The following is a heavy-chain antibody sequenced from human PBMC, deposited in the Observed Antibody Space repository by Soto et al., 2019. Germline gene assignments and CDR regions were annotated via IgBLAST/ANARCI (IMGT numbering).Heavy chain of an antibody. D-gene: IGHD6-6*01. Sequence: QVQLQESGPGLVKPSETLSLTCTVSGGSISSYYWSWVRQPAGEGLEWIGRIYTSGSIKYNPSLKCRVTMSVDTSKNQFSLTLSSVTAADTAVYYCARDGRDEDPARRELDYWGQGTLVTVSS. CDR1: GGSISSYY. J-gene: IGHJ4*02. V-gene: IGHV4-4*07. CDR3: ARDGRDEDPARRELDY. CDR2: IYTSGSI.